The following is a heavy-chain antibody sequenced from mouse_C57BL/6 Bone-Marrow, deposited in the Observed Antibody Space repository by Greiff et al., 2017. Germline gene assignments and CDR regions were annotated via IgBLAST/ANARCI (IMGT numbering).Heavy chain of an antibody. J-gene: IGHJ3*01. CDR2: IYPRSGNT. D-gene: IGHD4-1*01. CDR1: GYTFTSYG. V-gene: IGHV1-81*01. Sequence: QVHVKQSGAELARPGASVKLSCKASGYTFTSYGISWVKQRTGQGLEWIGEIYPRSGNTYYNEKFKGKATLTADKSSSTAYMELRSLTSEDSAVYFCGSGTFAYWGQGTLVTVSA. CDR3: GSGTFAY.